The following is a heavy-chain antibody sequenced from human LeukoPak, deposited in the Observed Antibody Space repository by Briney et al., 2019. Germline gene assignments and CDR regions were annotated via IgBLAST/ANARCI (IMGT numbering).Heavy chain of an antibody. CDR3: ARGGIGSGSYNWFDP. J-gene: IGHJ5*02. CDR1: RGSISSYY. V-gene: IGHV4-59*01. Sequence: PSGTLSLTCTVSRGSISSYYWSWIRQPPGKGLEWIGYIYYSGSTNYNPSLRSRVTISVDTSKNQFSVKLSSVTAADTAVYYCARGGIGSGSYNWFDPWGQGTLVTVSS. CDR2: IYYSGST. D-gene: IGHD3-10*01.